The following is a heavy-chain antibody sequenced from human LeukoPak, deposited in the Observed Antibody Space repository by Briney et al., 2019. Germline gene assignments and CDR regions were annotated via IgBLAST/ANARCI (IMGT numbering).Heavy chain of an antibody. CDR3: ARLGYCSSTSCYTGDYYYYYYMDV. Sequence: ASVKVSCKASGYTFTGYYMHWVRQAPGQGLEWMGWINPNSGGTNYAQKFQGRVTMTRGTSISTAYMELSRLRSDDTAVYYCARLGYCSSTSCYTGDYYYYYYMDVWGKGTTVTVSS. CDR1: GYTFTGYY. D-gene: IGHD2-2*02. CDR2: INPNSGGT. V-gene: IGHV1-2*02. J-gene: IGHJ6*03.